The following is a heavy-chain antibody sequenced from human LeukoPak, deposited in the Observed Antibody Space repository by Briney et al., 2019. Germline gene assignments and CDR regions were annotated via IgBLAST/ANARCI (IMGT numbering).Heavy chain of an antibody. D-gene: IGHD6-6*01. V-gene: IGHV3-7*01. CDR1: GFTFTSYW. CDR2: IKEDGSEK. CDR3: ARGGSSSGRFAY. Sequence: GGSLRLSCAASGFTFTSYWMSWVRQAPGKGLEWVANIKEDGSEKYYVDSVKGRFTISRDNAKSSLYLQMNSLRAEDTAVYYCARGGSSSGRFAYWGQGTLVTVSS. J-gene: IGHJ4*02.